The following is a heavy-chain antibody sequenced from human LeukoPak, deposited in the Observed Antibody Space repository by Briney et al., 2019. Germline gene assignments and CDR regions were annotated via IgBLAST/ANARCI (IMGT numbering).Heavy chain of an antibody. CDR2: INHSGST. CDR1: GGSFSGYY. V-gene: IGHV4-34*01. CDR3: ARETSQKGAHYLDV. Sequence: SSETLSLTCAVYGGSFSGYYWSWIRQPPGKGLEWIGEINHSGSTNYNPSLKSRVTISVDTSKNQFSLKLSSVTAADTAVYYCARETSQKGAHYLDVWGKGTTVTISS. J-gene: IGHJ6*03. D-gene: IGHD3-16*01.